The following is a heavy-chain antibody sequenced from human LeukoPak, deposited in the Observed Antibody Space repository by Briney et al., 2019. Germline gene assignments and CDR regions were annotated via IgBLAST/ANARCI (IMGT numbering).Heavy chain of an antibody. CDR3: AKDLPYCSGGSCSGGMDV. J-gene: IGHJ6*02. CDR2: ISYDGSNK. V-gene: IGHV3-30*18. CDR1: GFTFSSYG. Sequence: GRSLRLSCAASGFTFSSYGMHWVRQAPGKGLEWVAVISYDGSNKYYADSVKGRFTISRDNSKNTLYLQMNSLRAEDTAVYYCAKDLPYCSGGSCSGGMDVWGQGTTVTVSS. D-gene: IGHD2-15*01.